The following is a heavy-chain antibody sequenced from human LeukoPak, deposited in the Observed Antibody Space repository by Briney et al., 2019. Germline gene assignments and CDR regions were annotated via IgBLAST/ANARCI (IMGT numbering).Heavy chain of an antibody. CDR3: ARGQTTMTN. D-gene: IGHD4-17*01. CDR1: GFTFSSYW. Sequence: PGGSLRLSCAASGFTFSSYWMSWVRQAPGKGLEWVANIRQDGSEKYYVDSEKGRFTISRDNAKNSLYLQMNSLRAEDTAVYFCARGQTTMTNWGQGTLVTVSS. CDR2: IRQDGSEK. V-gene: IGHV3-7*03. J-gene: IGHJ4*02.